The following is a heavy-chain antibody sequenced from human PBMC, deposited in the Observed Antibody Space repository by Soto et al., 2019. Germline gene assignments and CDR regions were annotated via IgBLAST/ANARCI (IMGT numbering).Heavy chain of an antibody. CDR3: AKDSYYSSSSGGAFDI. J-gene: IGHJ3*02. CDR1: GFTSSSYA. D-gene: IGHD6-6*01. CDR2: ISGSDNST. V-gene: IGHV3-23*01. Sequence: GGSLRLSCAASGFTSSSYALSWVRQAPGKGLEWVSGISGSDNSTYYADSVKGRFTISRANSKNTLYLQMNILRAEDTAVYYCAKDSYYSSSSGGAFDIWGQGTMVTVSS.